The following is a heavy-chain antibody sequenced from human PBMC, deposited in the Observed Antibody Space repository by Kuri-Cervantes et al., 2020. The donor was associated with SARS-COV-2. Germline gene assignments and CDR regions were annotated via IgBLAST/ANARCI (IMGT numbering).Heavy chain of an antibody. J-gene: IGHJ5*02. Sequence: SVKVSCKASGGTFSSYAISWVRQAPGQGLEWMGGIIPIFGTANYAQKFQGRVTITTNESTSTAYMELSSLRSEDTAVYYCARDRGPGQLLYSAFRWFDPWGQGTLVTVSS. CDR1: GGTFSSYA. D-gene: IGHD2-2*02. CDR3: ARDRGPGQLLYSAFRWFDP. V-gene: IGHV1-69*05. CDR2: IIPIFGTA.